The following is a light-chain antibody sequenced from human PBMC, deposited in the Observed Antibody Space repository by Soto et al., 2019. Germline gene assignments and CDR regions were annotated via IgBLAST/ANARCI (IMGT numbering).Light chain of an antibody. Sequence: DMQMTQSPTSVSASVGERVTITCRASQGIGSWLAWYQHKAGKAPKLLIYAASSLQSGVPSRFSGSGSGTDFTLTISSLQPEDFATHYCQQANSFPWTFGQGTKVEI. CDR3: QQANSFPWT. CDR1: QGIGSW. V-gene: IGKV1-12*01. CDR2: AAS. J-gene: IGKJ1*01.